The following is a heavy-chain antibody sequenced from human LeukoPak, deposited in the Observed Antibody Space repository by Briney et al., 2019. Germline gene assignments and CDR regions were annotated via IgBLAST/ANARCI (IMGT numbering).Heavy chain of an antibody. D-gene: IGHD2-2*01. CDR2: IQAKAYGGPT. Sequence: GGSLRLSCSTSGFTFGDYAMRWVRQAPGKGLEWVGFIQAKAYGGPTKYAASVNGRFSISRDDSQSIANLQMNDLKTEDTAVYYCTRAPHPRCSSSGCYLDYWGQGTLVTVSS. V-gene: IGHV3-49*04. J-gene: IGHJ4*02. CDR3: TRAPHPRCSSSGCYLDY. CDR1: GFTFGDYA.